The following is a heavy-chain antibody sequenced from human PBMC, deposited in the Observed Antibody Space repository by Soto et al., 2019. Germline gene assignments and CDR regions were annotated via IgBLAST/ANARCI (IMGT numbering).Heavy chain of an antibody. J-gene: IGHJ5*02. CDR1: GFTFSSYS. CDR2: ISSSYI. CDR3: ARVIVVVPAAMRGFDP. D-gene: IGHD2-2*01. V-gene: IGHV3-21*01. Sequence: GGSLRLSCAASGFTFSSYSMDWFRQAPGKGLEWVSSISSSYIYYADSVKGRFTISRDNAKNSLYLQMNSLRAEDTAVYYCARVIVVVPAAMRGFDPWGQGTLVTLSS.